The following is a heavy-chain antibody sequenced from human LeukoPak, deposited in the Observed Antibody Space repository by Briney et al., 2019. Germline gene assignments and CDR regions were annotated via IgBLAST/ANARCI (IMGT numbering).Heavy chain of an antibody. CDR2: INPNSGGT. Sequence: ASVKVSCKASGYTFTGYYMHWVRQAPGQGLEWMGWINPNSGGTNYAQKFQGRVTTTRDTSISTAYMELSRLRSDDTAVYYCARGGQLPSSIAARPAYYYYGMDVWGQGTTVTVSS. CDR1: GYTFTGYY. CDR3: ARGGQLPSSIAARPAYYYYGMDV. D-gene: IGHD6-6*01. V-gene: IGHV1-2*02. J-gene: IGHJ6*02.